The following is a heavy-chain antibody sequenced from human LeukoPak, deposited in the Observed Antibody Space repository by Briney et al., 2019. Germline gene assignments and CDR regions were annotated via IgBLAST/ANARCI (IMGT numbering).Heavy chain of an antibody. V-gene: IGHV3-48*03. D-gene: IGHD3-10*01. J-gene: IGHJ4*02. CDR2: ISSSGSTI. CDR1: GFTFSSYE. Sequence: GGSLRLSYAASGFTFSSYEMNWVRQAPGKGLEWVSYISSSGSTIYYADSVKGRFTISRDNAKNSLYLQMNSLRAEDTAVYYCARYTMVRGLFDYWGQGTLVTVSS. CDR3: ARYTMVRGLFDY.